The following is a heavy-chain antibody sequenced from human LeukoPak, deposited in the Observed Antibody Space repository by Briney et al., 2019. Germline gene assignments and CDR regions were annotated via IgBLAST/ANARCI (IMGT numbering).Heavy chain of an antibody. D-gene: IGHD3-3*01. J-gene: IGHJ4*02. CDR3: AKDTLGGVSGAPYSDY. CDR2: IYSDGGT. CDR1: GFIVSTSY. V-gene: IGHV3-23*03. Sequence: GGSLRHSCAAPGFIVSTSYMSWVRQGPRQGLGWGSVIYSDGGTPFAGNTYYADSVEGRFSTSRDNSKNTLYLQMNSLRAEATGVYYCAKDTLGGVSGAPYSDYWGQASLVTVPS.